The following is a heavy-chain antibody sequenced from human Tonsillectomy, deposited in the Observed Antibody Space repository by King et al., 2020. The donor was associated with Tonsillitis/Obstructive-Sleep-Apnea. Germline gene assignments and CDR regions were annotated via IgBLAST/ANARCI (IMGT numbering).Heavy chain of an antibody. CDR1: GFSLSTSGMC. CDR2: IDWDDDK. D-gene: IGHD2-2*01. J-gene: IGHJ3*02. V-gene: IGHV2-70*11. CDR3: ARNVAVGSSTSCRDAFDI. Sequence: TLKESGPALVKPTQTLTLTCTFSGFSLSTSGMCVSWIRQPPGKALEWLARIDWDDDKYYSTSLKTRLTISKDTSKNQVVLTMTNMDPVDTATYFCARNVAVGSSTSCRDAFDIWGQGTMVTVSS.